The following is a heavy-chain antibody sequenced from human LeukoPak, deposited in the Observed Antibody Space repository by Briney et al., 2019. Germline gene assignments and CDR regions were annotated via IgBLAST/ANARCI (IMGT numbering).Heavy chain of an antibody. CDR1: GFTFSSYW. V-gene: IGHV3-7*04. Sequence: GGSLRLPCAASGFTFSSYWMSWVRQAPGKGLEWVANIKQYGSEKYYVDSVKGRFTISRDNAKNSLYLQMNSLRAEDTAVYYCAGVKTDYFDYWGQGTLVTVSS. CDR2: IKQYGSEK. CDR3: AGVKTDYFDY. J-gene: IGHJ4*02.